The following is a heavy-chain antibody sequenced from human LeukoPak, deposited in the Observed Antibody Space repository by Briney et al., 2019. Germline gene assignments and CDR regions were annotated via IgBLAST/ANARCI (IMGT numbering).Heavy chain of an antibody. CDR3: ASTKMTTVTTPYAFDI. CDR1: GYSFTSYW. D-gene: IGHD4-11*01. Sequence: GESLKISCKGSGYSFTSYWIGWVRQMPGKGLEWMGIIYPGDSDTRYSPSFQGQVTISADKSISTAYLQWSSLKASDTAMYYCASTKMTTVTTPYAFDIRGQGTMVTVSS. V-gene: IGHV5-51*01. J-gene: IGHJ3*02. CDR2: IYPGDSDT.